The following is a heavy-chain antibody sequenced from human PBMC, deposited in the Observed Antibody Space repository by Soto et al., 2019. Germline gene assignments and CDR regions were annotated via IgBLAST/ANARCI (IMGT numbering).Heavy chain of an antibody. V-gene: IGHV1-18*01. J-gene: IGHJ5*02. CDR1: GYTFTSYG. CDR2: ISAYNGNT. D-gene: IGHD5-18*01. Sequence: ASVKVSCKASGYTFTSYGISWVRQAPGQGLEWMGWISAYNGNTNYAQKLRGRVTMTTDTSTSTAYMELRSLRSDDTAVYYCARVPDGYSYGLNWFDPWGQGTLVTVS. CDR3: ARVPDGYSYGLNWFDP.